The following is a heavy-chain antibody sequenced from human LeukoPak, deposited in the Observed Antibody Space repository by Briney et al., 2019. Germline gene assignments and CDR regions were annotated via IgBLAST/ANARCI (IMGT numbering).Heavy chain of an antibody. J-gene: IGHJ2*01. CDR1: GFTFSDYY. D-gene: IGHD4-23*01. Sequence: PGGSLRLSCAASGFTFSDYYMNWVRQAPGKGLEWVSYISSTSDTIYYGDSVRGRFAISRDNAKNSLYLQMNSLRVEDTAVYYCARGLDGNSIRYFDLWGRGTLVTVSS. CDR3: ARGLDGNSIRYFDL. CDR2: ISSTSDTI. V-gene: IGHV3-48*01.